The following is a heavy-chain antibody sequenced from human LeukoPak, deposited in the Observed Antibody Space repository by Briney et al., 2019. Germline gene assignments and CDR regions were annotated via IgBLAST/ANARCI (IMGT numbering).Heavy chain of an antibody. CDR2: ISVDGNHK. CDR3: ARDGVGSIGIDYYFFDL. CDR1: GFYFTSYA. Sequence: GGSLRLSCAASGFYFTSYAMHWVRRAPGKGLEWVAVISVDGNHKYYADSVKGQFIISRDNSKTTVYLQMNSLSTEDTAVYFCARDGVGSIGIDYYFFDLWGRGTLVTVSS. D-gene: IGHD2/OR15-2a*01. V-gene: IGHV3-30*04. J-gene: IGHJ2*01.